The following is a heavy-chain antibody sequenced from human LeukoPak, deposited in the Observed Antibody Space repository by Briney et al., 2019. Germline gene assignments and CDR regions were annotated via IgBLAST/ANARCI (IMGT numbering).Heavy chain of an antibody. D-gene: IGHD3-16*02. Sequence: SETLSLTCTVSGGSISSGGYYWSWIRHPPGKGLEWIGYIYYSGSTYYNPSPKSRVTISVDTSKNQFSLKLSSVTAADTAVYYCARVRSLEGWFDPWGQGTLVTVSS. CDR3: ARVRSLEGWFDP. CDR2: IYYSGST. V-gene: IGHV4-31*03. J-gene: IGHJ5*02. CDR1: GGSISSGGYY.